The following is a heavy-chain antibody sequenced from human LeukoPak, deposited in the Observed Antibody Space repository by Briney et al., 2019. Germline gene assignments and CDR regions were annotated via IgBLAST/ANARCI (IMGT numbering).Heavy chain of an antibody. J-gene: IGHJ6*02. V-gene: IGHV3-23*01. Sequence: GGSLRLSCAASGFTFSSYAMSWVRQAPGKGLEWVSAISGSGGSTYYADSVKGRFTISRDNSKNTLYLQMNSLRAEDTAVYYCAKDLPWYADYGYYYYGMDVWGQGTTVTVSS. CDR3: AKDLPWYADYGYYYYGMDV. CDR2: ISGSGGST. D-gene: IGHD4-17*01. CDR1: GFTFSSYA.